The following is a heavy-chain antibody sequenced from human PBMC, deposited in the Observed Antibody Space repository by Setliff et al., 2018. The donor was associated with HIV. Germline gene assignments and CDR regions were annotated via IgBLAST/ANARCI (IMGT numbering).Heavy chain of an antibody. CDR3: ARGTRVGANDAFDV. CDR2: INPNSGGT. Sequence: GASVKVSCKASGYSFTDNDINWVRQAPGQGLEWMGRINPNSGGTKYGQKSQGRVTMTRDTSISTAYMELSRLRSDDTAVYYCARGTRVGANDAFDVWGQGTMVTVSS. CDR1: GYSFTDND. D-gene: IGHD1-26*01. J-gene: IGHJ3*01. V-gene: IGHV1-2*06.